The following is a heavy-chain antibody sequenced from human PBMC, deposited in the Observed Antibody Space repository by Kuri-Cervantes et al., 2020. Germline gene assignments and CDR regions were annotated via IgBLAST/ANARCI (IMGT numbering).Heavy chain of an antibody. CDR2: MNPNSGNT. CDR1: GYTFTSYD. D-gene: IGHD3-10*01. V-gene: IGHV1-8*01. J-gene: IGHJ5*02. CDR3: AINYYGSGSYYSWFDP. Sequence: ASVKVSCKASGYTFTSYDINWVRQATGQGLEWMGWMNPNSGNTGYAQKLQGRVTMTTDTSTSTAYMELGSLRSDDTAVYYCAINYYGSGSYYSWFDPWGQGTLVTVSS.